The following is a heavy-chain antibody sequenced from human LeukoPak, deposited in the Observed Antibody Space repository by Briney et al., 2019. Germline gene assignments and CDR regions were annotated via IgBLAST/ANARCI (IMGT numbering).Heavy chain of an antibody. Sequence: GESLKISCKGSGYSFTSYWIGWVRQMPGKGLEWMGIIYPGDSDTRYSPSFQGQVTISADETISTAYLQWSSLKASDTAMYYCARQGIYYGSGSYYNRHYYYYMDVWGKGTTVTVSS. V-gene: IGHV5-51*01. CDR2: IYPGDSDT. CDR1: GYSFTSYW. CDR3: ARQGIYYGSGSYYNRHYYYYMDV. J-gene: IGHJ6*03. D-gene: IGHD3-10*01.